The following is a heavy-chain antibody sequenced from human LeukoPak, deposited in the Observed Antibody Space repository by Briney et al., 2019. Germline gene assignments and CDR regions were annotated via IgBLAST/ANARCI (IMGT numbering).Heavy chain of an antibody. CDR3: ARDGLNNLAFDY. Sequence: SGGGLVQPGGSLRLSCAASGFTVSSKYMSWVRQAPGKGLEWVSVIYSGGSTYYADSVKGRFTISRDKSKNTLYLQMNSLRAEDTAVYYCARDGLNNLAFDYWGQGTLVTVSS. V-gene: IGHV3-66*01. D-gene: IGHD1/OR15-1a*01. CDR1: GFTVSSKY. J-gene: IGHJ4*02. CDR2: IYSGGST.